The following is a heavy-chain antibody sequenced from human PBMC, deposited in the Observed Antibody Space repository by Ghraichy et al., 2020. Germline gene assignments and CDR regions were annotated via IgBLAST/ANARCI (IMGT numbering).Heavy chain of an antibody. J-gene: IGHJ4*02. CDR2: VSSSGGSR. V-gene: IGHV1-46*01. CDR1: GYIFTNYY. D-gene: IGHD3-22*01. Sequence: ASVKVSCKASGYIFTNYYMHWVRQAPGQGLEWMGIVSSSGGSRNYAQRFQGRVTMTGDTSTSTVYMELSSLRSDDTAVYYCARGHYYYPSSGYHDFDYWGQGTLVTVSS. CDR3: ARGHYYYPSSGYHDFDY.